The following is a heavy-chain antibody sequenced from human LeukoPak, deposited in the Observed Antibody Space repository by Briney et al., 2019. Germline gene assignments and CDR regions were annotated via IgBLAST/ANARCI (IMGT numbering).Heavy chain of an antibody. J-gene: IGHJ3*02. CDR2: IYSGGST. CDR1: GFTVSSNY. D-gene: IGHD3-9*01. V-gene: IGHV3-53*01. CDR3: ARDRPYYDILTGYYIGEAFDI. Sequence: GGSLRLSCAASGFTVSSNYMSWVRQAPGKGLEWVSVIYSGGSTFYADSVKGRFTISRDNSKNTLYLQMNSLRAEDTAVYYCARDRPYYDILTGYYIGEAFDIWGQGTMVTASS.